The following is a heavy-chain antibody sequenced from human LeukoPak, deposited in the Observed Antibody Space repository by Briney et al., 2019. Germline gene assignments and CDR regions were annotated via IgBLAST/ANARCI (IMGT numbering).Heavy chain of an antibody. D-gene: IGHD3-3*01. CDR1: GGSISSGGYY. V-gene: IGHV4-30-2*01. CDR2: IYHSGGT. J-gene: IGHJ4*02. Sequence: SQTLSLTCTVSGGSISSGGYYWSWIRQPPGKGLEWIGYIYHSGGTYYNPSLKSRVTISVDRSKNQFSLKLSSVTAADTAVYYCARVGLATYYDFWSGRGGYFDYWGQGTLVTVSS. CDR3: ARVGLATYYDFWSGRGGYFDY.